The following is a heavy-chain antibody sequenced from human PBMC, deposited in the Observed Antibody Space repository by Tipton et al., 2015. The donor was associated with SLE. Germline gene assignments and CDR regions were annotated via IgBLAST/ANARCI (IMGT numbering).Heavy chain of an antibody. D-gene: IGHD3-10*01. CDR3: GRGSHYGSGSYDFDY. CDR1: GGSFSGYY. CDR2: INHSGRT. Sequence: TLSLTCAVYGGSFSGYYWSWIRQPPGKGLEWIGEINHSGRTNYNPSLKSRVIISVDTSKKQFSLKLSSVTAADTAVYYCGRGSHYGSGSYDFDYWGQGTLVTVSS. V-gene: IGHV4-34*01. J-gene: IGHJ4*02.